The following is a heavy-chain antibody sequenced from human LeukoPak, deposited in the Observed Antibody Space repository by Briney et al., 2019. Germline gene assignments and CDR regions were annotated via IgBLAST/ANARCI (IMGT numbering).Heavy chain of an antibody. D-gene: IGHD3-22*01. CDR2: ISADSSTV. Sequence: PGGSLRLSCAASGFTFSTYNMNWVRRAPGKGLEWISYISADSSTVQYADSVRGRFTTSRDNAKNSLYLQMNSLRAEDTAVYYCVRDNSRGQSLGVIYWGQGSLVTVSS. CDR3: VRDNSRGQSLGVIY. J-gene: IGHJ4*02. CDR1: GFTFSTYN. V-gene: IGHV3-48*01.